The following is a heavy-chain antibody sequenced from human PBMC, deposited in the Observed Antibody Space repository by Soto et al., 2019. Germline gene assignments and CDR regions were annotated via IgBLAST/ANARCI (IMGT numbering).Heavy chain of an antibody. Sequence: HSCGASGFTFSYNVMHWVRQAPDKGLEWVSVIWSDGSKKYYADSVKGRFTISRDNSKSALYLQMNSLRPEDSAVYYCARDRDKGIKQYFDCAFDTLGQ. CDR3: ARDRDKGIKQYFDCAFDT. V-gene: IGHV3-33*01. D-gene: IGHD3-9*01. CDR1: GFTFSYNV. J-gene: IGHJ4*02. CDR2: IWSDGSKK.